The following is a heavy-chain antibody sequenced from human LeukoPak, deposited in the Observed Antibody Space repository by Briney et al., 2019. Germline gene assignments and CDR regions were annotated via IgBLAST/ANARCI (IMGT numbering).Heavy chain of an antibody. J-gene: IGHJ4*02. V-gene: IGHV3-7*01. Sequence: PGGSLRLSCAASEFTFSNYWMSWFRQAPGEGLEWLANIKRDGSEKYYVDSVKGRFTISRDNDKKTLYLQMNSLRVEDTAVYYCAREHATSSSSDYWGQGTLVTVSS. CDR1: EFTFSNYW. CDR3: AREHATSSSSDY. CDR2: IKRDGSEK. D-gene: IGHD2-2*01.